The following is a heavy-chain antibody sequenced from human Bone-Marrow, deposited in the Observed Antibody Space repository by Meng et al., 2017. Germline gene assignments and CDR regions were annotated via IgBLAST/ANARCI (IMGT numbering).Heavy chain of an antibody. Sequence: GESLKISCAASGFTFSSYAMSWARQAPGKGLEWVANIKEDGSEKYYVDSVKGRFAISRDNAKNSLYLQMNSMRAEDTAVYYCAINEHWGQGTLVTVSS. V-gene: IGHV3-7*01. CDR1: GFTFSSYA. CDR2: IKEDGSEK. J-gene: IGHJ4*02. CDR3: AINEH.